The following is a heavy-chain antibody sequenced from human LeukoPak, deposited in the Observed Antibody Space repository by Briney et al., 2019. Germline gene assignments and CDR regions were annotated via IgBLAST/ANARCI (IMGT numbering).Heavy chain of an antibody. CDR3: ARGPRWLQDYFNY. CDR2: IYYSGST. D-gene: IGHD5-24*01. V-gene: IGHV4-39*07. Sequence: SETLSLTCTVSGGSISSSTYYWGWIRQPPGRGLEWIGSIYYSGSTYYNPSLKSRVTISVDTSKNQFSLKLSSVTAADTAVYYCARGPRWLQDYFNYWGQGTLVTVSS. CDR1: GGSISSSTYY. J-gene: IGHJ4*02.